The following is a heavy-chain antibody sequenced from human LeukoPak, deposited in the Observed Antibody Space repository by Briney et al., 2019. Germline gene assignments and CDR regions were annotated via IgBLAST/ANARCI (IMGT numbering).Heavy chain of an antibody. D-gene: IGHD6-13*01. CDR2: ISYDGSNK. CDR3: ARGVAAAGTWSFDY. CDR1: GIKFSYSA. J-gene: IGHJ4*02. V-gene: IGHV3-30*03. Sequence: GGSLRLSCAASGIKFSYSAMHWVRQAPGKGLQWVALISYDGSNKDYVDSVKGRFTISRDNSKNTLYLQMNRLRPEDTAIYYCARGVAAAGTWSFDYWGQGSLVTVSS.